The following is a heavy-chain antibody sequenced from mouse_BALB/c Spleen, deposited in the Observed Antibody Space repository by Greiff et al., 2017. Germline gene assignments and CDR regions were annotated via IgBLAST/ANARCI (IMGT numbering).Heavy chain of an antibody. CDR1: GFNIKDTY. V-gene: IGHV14-3*02. CDR2: IDPANGNT. Sequence: EVQVVESGAELVKPGASVKLSCTASGFNIKDTYMHWVKQRPEQGLEWIGRIDPANGNTKYDPKFQGKATITADTSSNTAYLQLSSLTSEDTAVYYCARLGSSLFDYWGQGTTLTVSS. CDR3: ARLGSSLFDY. D-gene: IGHD1-1*01. J-gene: IGHJ2*01.